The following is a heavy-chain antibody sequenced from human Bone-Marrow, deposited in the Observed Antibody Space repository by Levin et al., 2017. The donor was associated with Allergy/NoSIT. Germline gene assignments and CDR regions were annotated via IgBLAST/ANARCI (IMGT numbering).Heavy chain of an antibody. J-gene: IGHJ3*02. CDR1: GVSFTSGDYY. CDR3: AATMTSAGNEAFDI. Sequence: SETLSLTCTVSGVSFTSGDYYWSWIRQPPGQGLESLGFIYYSGSTYYNPSLKSRVTMSLDTSKKQFSLKLTSMTATDTAIYFCAATMTSAGNEAFDIWGHGTMVSVSS. CDR2: IYYSGST. V-gene: IGHV4-30-4*01. D-gene: IGHD4-17*01.